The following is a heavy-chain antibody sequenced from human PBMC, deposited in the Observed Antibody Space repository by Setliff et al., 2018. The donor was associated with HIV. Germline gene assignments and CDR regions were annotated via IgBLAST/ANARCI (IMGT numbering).Heavy chain of an antibody. Sequence: GGSLRLSCAASGFTFRLYGMHWVRRAPGKGLEWVASIEFAGSTYYSDSVKGRFTISRDSSKNTLNLQMNSLRVGDTAVYYCAAVPWGHSSLIIDSWGQGTLVTVSS. V-gene: IGHV3-30*02. D-gene: IGHD3-16*01. J-gene: IGHJ4*02. CDR3: AAVPWGHSSLIIDS. CDR2: IEFAGST. CDR1: GFTFRLYG.